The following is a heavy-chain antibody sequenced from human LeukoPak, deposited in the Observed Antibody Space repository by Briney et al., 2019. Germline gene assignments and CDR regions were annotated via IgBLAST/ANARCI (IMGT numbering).Heavy chain of an antibody. CDR3: ARGVWPSAYYYYGMDV. D-gene: IGHD3-16*01. V-gene: IGHV4-59*01. CDR1: GGSISSYY. Sequence: SETLSLTCTVSGGSISSYYWTWIRQPPGKGLEWIGYIYHSGSTNYDPSLKSRVTISVDTSKNQFSLTLGSVTAADTAVYYCARGVWPSAYYYYGMDVWGQGTTVTVSS. J-gene: IGHJ6*02. CDR2: IYHSGST.